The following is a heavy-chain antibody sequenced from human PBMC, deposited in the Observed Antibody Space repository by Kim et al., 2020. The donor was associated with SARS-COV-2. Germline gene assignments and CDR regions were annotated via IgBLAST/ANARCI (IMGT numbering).Heavy chain of an antibody. Sequence: YSPSFQGQVTISADKSISTAYLQWSSLKASDTAMYYCARTLTLGELLNDYWGQGTLVTVSS. J-gene: IGHJ4*02. V-gene: IGHV5-51*01. CDR3: ARTLTLGELLNDY. D-gene: IGHD3-10*01.